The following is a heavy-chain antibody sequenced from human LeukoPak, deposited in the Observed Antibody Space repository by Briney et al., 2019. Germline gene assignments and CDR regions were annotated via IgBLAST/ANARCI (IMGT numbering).Heavy chain of an antibody. CDR1: GYTFTSYG. J-gene: IGHJ3*02. CDR2: ISAYNGNT. V-gene: IGHV1-18*01. D-gene: IGHD1-1*01. CDR3: ARVIKGTYSPKRTLFAFDI. Sequence: ASVKVSCKASGYTFTSYGISWVRQAPGQGLEWMGWISAYNGNTNYAQKLQGRVTMTTDTSTSTAYMELRSLRSDDTAVYYCARVIKGTYSPKRTLFAFDIWGQGTMVTVSS.